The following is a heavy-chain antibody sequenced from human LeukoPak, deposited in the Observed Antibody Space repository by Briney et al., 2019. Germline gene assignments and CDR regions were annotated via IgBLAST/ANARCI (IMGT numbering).Heavy chain of an antibody. Sequence: GGSLRLSCAASGFIFSSYAMSWVRQAPGKGLEWVSGISGSGGSTYYADSVKGRFTISRDNSKNTLYPQMNSLRAEDTAVYYCAKASRDLGYYFDYWGQGTLVTVSS. CDR1: GFIFSSYA. V-gene: IGHV3-23*01. J-gene: IGHJ4*02. CDR2: ISGSGGST. D-gene: IGHD3-16*01. CDR3: AKASRDLGYYFDY.